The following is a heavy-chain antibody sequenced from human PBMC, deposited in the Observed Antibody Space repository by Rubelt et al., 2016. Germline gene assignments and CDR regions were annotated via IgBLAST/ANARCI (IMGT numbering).Heavy chain of an antibody. D-gene: IGHD3-16*01. J-gene: IGHJ6*02. CDR1: GYTFTSYA. CDR2: INGGNGHT. CDR3: ARKGYGYGMDV. V-gene: IGHV1-3*01. Sequence: QVQLVQSGAEVKKPGASVKVSCKDSGYTFTSYAMHWVRQAPGQRLEWMGWINGGNGHTKYSQKFQGRVTITRDTSASTAYMGLSSLRSEDTAVYYCARKGYGYGMDVWGQGTTVTVSS.